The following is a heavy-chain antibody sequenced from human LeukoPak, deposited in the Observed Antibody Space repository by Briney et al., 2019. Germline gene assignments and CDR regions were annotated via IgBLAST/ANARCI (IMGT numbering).Heavy chain of an antibody. CDR3: ARDLFCTSGYCYRGYFDL. V-gene: IGHV3-7*01. D-gene: IGHD2-21*02. J-gene: IGHJ2*01. CDR2: IKEDGSEK. Sequence: PGGSLRLSCAASGFGFGSYWMSWVRQAPGKGLEWVANIKEDGSEKKYVDSVKGRFTISRDNDKSSVFLQIDSLRVEDTAVYFCARDLFCTSGYCYRGYFDLWGRGTLVLVSS. CDR1: GFGFGSYW.